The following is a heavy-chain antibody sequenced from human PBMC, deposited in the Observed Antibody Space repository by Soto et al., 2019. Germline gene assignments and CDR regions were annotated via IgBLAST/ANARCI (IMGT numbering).Heavy chain of an antibody. J-gene: IGHJ6*02. D-gene: IGHD6-13*01. CDR1: GFTFSSYG. CDR2: ISYDGSNK. V-gene: IGHV3-30*18. Sequence: QVQLVESGGGVVQPGRSLRLSCAASGFTFSSYGMHWVRQAPGKGLEWVAVISYDGSNKYYADSVKGRFTISRDNSKNTLYLQMNSLRAEDTAVYYCAKGASSWNPYYYGMDVWGQGTTVTVSS. CDR3: AKGASSWNPYYYGMDV.